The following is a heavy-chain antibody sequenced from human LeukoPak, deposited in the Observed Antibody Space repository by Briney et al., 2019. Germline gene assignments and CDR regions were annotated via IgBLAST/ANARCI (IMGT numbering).Heavy chain of an antibody. CDR2: INHSGST. D-gene: IGHD3-3*01. CDR3: ARQYYDFWSGSLGYMDV. CDR1: GGSFSGYY. J-gene: IGHJ6*03. Sequence: SETLSLTCAVYGGSFSGYYWSWIRQPPGKGLEWIGEINHSGSTNYNPSLKSRVTISVDTSKNQFSLKLSSVTAADTAVYYCARQYYDFWSGSLGYMDVWGKGTTVTVSS. V-gene: IGHV4-34*01.